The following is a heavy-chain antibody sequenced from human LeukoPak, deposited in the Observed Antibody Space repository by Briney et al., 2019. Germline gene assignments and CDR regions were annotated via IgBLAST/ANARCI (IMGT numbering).Heavy chain of an antibody. D-gene: IGHD2-8*01. CDR2: ISWNSGSI. CDR3: AKTRGGVVVPAAGYCTNGVCDPNAFDI. J-gene: IGHJ3*02. V-gene: IGHV3-9*01. Sequence: QPGRSLRLSCAASGFTFDDYAMHWVRHAPGKGLEWVSGISWNSGSIAYADSVKGRFTISRDNAKNSLYLQMNSLRAEDTALYYCAKTRGGVVVPAAGYCTNGVCDPNAFDIWGQGTMVTVSS. CDR1: GFTFDDYA.